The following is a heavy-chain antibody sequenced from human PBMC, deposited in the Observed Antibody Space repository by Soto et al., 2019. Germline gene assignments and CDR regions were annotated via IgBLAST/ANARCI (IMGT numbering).Heavy chain of an antibody. J-gene: IGHJ4*02. CDR2: TYYRSKWYN. CDR1: GDSVSSNSAA. Sequence: SQTLSLTCAISGDSVSSNSAAWNWIRQSPSRGLEWLGRTYYRSKWYNDYAVSVKSRITINPDTSKNQFSLQLNSVTPEDTAVYYCARGRDMRFRAAAGTEAFDYWGQGTLVTVSS. D-gene: IGHD6-13*01. CDR3: ARGRDMRFRAAAGTEAFDY. V-gene: IGHV6-1*01.